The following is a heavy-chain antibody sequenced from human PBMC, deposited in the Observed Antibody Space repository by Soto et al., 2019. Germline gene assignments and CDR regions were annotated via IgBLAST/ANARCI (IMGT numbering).Heavy chain of an antibody. CDR2: ISGSGGGT. J-gene: IGHJ4*02. CDR1: GFTFRSYA. CDR3: TKHLGNGSPDY. V-gene: IGHV3-23*01. D-gene: IGHD2-8*01. Sequence: GGSLRLSCAASGFTFRSYAMSWARQAPGKGLEWVSLISGSGGGTYYADSVKGGFTISRDNAKNTLYLQMNSLRAEDTAVFYCTKHLGNGSPDYWGQGTLVTVSS.